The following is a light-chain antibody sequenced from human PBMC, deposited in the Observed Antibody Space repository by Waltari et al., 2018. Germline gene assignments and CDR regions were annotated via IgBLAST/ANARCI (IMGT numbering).Light chain of an antibody. CDR2: KAS. V-gene: IGKV1-5*03. CDR1: QSIKIW. Sequence: IPCRASQSIKIWLTWYQQKPGKAPNLLIYKASTLQSGVPSRFSGSGSGTEFALTINSLQPDDFATYYCQQYDTYPWTFGQGTKVEIK. CDR3: QQYDTYPWT. J-gene: IGKJ1*01.